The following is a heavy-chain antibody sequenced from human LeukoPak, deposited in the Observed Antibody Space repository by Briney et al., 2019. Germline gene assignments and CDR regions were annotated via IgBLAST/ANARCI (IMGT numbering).Heavy chain of an antibody. Sequence: PSETLSLTCAVYGGSFSGYYWSWIRQPPGKGLEWIGEINHSGSTNYNPSLKSRVTISVATSKNQFSLKLSSVTAADTAAYYCARKSSGYYYSRGYFDYWGQGTLVTVSS. CDR2: INHSGST. V-gene: IGHV4-34*01. CDR3: ARKSSGYYYSRGYFDY. J-gene: IGHJ4*02. D-gene: IGHD3-22*01. CDR1: GGSFSGYY.